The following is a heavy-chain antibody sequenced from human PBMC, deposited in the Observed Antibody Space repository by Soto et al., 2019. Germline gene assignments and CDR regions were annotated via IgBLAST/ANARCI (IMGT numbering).Heavy chain of an antibody. V-gene: IGHV4-31*03. D-gene: IGHD6-13*01. CDR2: IYYSGST. CDR3: ARDVAAATGGGLFDP. J-gene: IGHJ5*02. CDR1: GGSISSGGYS. Sequence: PSETLSLTCTVSGGSISSGGYSWSWIRQHPGKGLEWIGYIYYSGSTYYNPSLKSRVTISVDTSKNQFSLKLSSVTAADTAVYYCARDVAAATGGGLFDPWGQGTLVTVSS.